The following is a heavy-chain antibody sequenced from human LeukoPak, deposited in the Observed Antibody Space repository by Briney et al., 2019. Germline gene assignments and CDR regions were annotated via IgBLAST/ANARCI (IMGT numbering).Heavy chain of an antibody. Sequence: GSLRLSCAASGFTFSSYEMNWVRQAPGKGLEGVSHISSSGNTIHYADSVKGRFTVSRDNAKNSVYLQMNSLRAEDTAVYYCARDEEGDYDFDYWGQGTLVTVSS. CDR2: ISSSGNTI. D-gene: IGHD4-17*01. V-gene: IGHV3-48*03. CDR1: GFTFSSYE. J-gene: IGHJ4*02. CDR3: ARDEEGDYDFDY.